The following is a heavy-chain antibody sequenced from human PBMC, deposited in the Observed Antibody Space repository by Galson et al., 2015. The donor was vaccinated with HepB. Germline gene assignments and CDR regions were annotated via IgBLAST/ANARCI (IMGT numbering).Heavy chain of an antibody. CDR1: GGTFSSYA. CDR3: ARETGGCIRTTCYYYMDV. CDR2: IIPIFGTA. D-gene: IGHD2-2*01. J-gene: IGHJ6*03. Sequence: SVKASCKASGGTFSSYAISWVRQAPGQGLEWMGGIIPIFGTANYAQKFQGRVTITADKSTSTAYMELSSLRSEDTAVYYCARETGGCIRTTCYYYMDVWGKGTTVTVSS. V-gene: IGHV1-69*06.